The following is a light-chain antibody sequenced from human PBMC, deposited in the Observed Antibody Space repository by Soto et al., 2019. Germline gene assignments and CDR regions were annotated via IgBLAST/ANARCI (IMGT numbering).Light chain of an antibody. J-gene: IGKJ5*01. Sequence: EIVMTQSPATLSVSPGERVTLSCRASQSVSSNLAWYQQRSGQAPRLLIYDASTRATGIPAKFSGSGSGTEFTLNISSLQSEDFAIYYCQQYNNWPPVTFGQGTRLEIK. CDR2: DAS. CDR1: QSVSSN. V-gene: IGKV3-15*01. CDR3: QQYNNWPPVT.